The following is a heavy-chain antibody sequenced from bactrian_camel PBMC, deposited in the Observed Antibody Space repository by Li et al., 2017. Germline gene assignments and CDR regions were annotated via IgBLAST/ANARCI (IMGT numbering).Heavy chain of an antibody. CDR2: IYTGDGRT. Sequence: SVQAGGSLTLSCVASTYGDGAACMAWSRRIPGKEREGVASIYTGDGRTVTAGAVEGRFRIPADKAKNTVYLQMDSLKPEDTGLYYCSVDVRRKSCNFPLRTPDFANWARGPRSPSP. D-gene: IGHD8*01. V-gene: IGHV3S66*01. J-gene: IGHJ4*01. CDR1: TYGDGAAC.